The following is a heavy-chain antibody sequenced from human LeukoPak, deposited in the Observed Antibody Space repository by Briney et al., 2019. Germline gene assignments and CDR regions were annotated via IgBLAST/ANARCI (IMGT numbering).Heavy chain of an antibody. CDR1: GFXFSSSA. D-gene: IGHD3-16*02. Sequence: PGGSLRLSCAASGFXFSSSAMSWVRQAPGKGLEWVTSMSSSGGSTYYADSVKGRFTISRDNSKNTLYLQMNSLRAEDTAVYYCAKWGLSRFDYWGQGTLVTVSS. CDR2: MSSSGGST. J-gene: IGHJ4*02. CDR3: AKWGLSRFDY. V-gene: IGHV3-23*01.